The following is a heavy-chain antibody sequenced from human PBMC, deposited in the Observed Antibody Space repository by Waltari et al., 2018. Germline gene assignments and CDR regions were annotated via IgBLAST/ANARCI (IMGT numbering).Heavy chain of an antibody. CDR3: ARSLGDPDYFDY. V-gene: IGHV4-39*01. CDR2: IYNSAIT. CDR1: YY. D-gene: IGHD2-21*02. Sequence: YYGGWIRQPPGKGLEGIGSIYNSAITYYNPSLKSRVTISVDTSKHQFSLRLSSVTAADTAVYYCARSLGDPDYFDYWGQGTLVTVSS. J-gene: IGHJ4*02.